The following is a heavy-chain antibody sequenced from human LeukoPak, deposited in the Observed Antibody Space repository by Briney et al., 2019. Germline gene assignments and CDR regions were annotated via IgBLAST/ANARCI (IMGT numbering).Heavy chain of an antibody. CDR2: IYYSGST. V-gene: IGHV4-39*07. Sequence: SETLSLTCTVSGGSISSSSYYWGWIRQPPGKGLEWIGSIYYSGSTNYNPSLKSRVTISVDTSKNQFSLKLSSVTAADTAVYYCARGRRDTAMIIYYYYYYMDVWGKGTTVTVSS. CDR1: GGSISSSSYY. CDR3: ARGRRDTAMIIYYYYYYMDV. J-gene: IGHJ6*03. D-gene: IGHD5-18*01.